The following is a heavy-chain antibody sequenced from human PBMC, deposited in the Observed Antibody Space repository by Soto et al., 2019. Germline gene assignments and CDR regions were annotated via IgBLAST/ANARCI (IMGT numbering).Heavy chain of an antibody. Sequence: ASVKVSCKASGYTFTSYAMHWVRQAPGQRLEWMGWINAGNGNTKYSQKFQGRVTITRDTSASTAYMELSSLRSEDTAVYYCARDRCSSTSCYYYYGMDVWGQGTTVNVSS. D-gene: IGHD2-2*01. CDR1: GYTFTSYA. CDR2: INAGNGNT. J-gene: IGHJ6*02. V-gene: IGHV1-3*01. CDR3: ARDRCSSTSCYYYYGMDV.